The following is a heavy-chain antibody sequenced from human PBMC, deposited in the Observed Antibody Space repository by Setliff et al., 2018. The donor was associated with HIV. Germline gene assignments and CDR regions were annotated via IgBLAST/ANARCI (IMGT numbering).Heavy chain of an antibody. V-gene: IGHV4-39*07. D-gene: IGHD3-10*01. J-gene: IGHJ5*02. Sequence: ETLSLTCTVSGDSITNDDYYWGWIRQPPGKGLEWIAIIHYNGRTYYDPSLKSRVTIFVDTSKTQFYLKLSSVTAADTAVYYCARGLWFGGSYWFDPWGQGTLVTVSS. CDR3: ARGLWFGGSYWFDP. CDR2: IHYNGRT. CDR1: GDSITNDDYY.